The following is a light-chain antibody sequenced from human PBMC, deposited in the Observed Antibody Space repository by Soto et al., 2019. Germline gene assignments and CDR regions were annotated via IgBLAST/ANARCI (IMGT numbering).Light chain of an antibody. Sequence: EIVMPQSPGTLSFSPGERATVSCRASQSVSSSYLAWYQQKPGQAPRLLIYGASSRATGIPDRFSGSGSGTDFTLTISRLEPEDFAVYYCQQYGSSPWTFGQGTKVDIK. CDR2: GAS. CDR3: QQYGSSPWT. CDR1: QSVSSSY. J-gene: IGKJ1*01. V-gene: IGKV3-20*01.